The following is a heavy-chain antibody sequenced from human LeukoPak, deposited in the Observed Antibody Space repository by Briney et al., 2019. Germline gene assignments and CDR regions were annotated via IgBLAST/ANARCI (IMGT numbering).Heavy chain of an antibody. CDR2: IIPILGIA. CDR1: GGTFSSYA. J-gene: IGHJ4*02. CDR3: ARGDVDSGTFDY. D-gene: IGHD3-16*01. V-gene: IGHV1-69*04. Sequence: GASVKVSCKASGGTFSSYAISWVRQAPGQGLEWMGRIIPILGIANYAQKFQGRVTITADKSTSTAYMELSSLRSEDTAVYYCARGDVDSGTFDYRGQGTLVTVSS.